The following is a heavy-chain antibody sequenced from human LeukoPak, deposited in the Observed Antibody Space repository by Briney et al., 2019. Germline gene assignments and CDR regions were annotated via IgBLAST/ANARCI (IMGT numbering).Heavy chain of an antibody. CDR3: AKVYGDPSERASSYWYFDL. D-gene: IGHD4-17*01. J-gene: IGHJ2*01. Sequence: GGSLRLSCAASGLTFDDYAMHWVRQAPGKGLEWVSGISWNSGSIGYADSVKGRLTISRDNAKNSLYLQMNSLRAEDTALYYCAKVYGDPSERASSYWYFDLWGRGTLVTVSS. V-gene: IGHV3-9*01. CDR1: GLTFDDYA. CDR2: ISWNSGSI.